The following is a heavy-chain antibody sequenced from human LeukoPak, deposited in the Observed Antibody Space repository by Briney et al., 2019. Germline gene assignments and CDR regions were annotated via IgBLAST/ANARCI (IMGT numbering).Heavy chain of an antibody. CDR3: AGVRTAGTGPDC. Sequence: SETLSLTCTVSGASVTSGIYYWSWIRRPPGKGLEWIGFMHHSGSTSHHPSLQNRVTMSVDTSKNQLSLKLTSATAADTAMYFCAGVRTAGTGPDCWGQGTLATVSS. CDR2: MHHSGST. J-gene: IGHJ4*02. D-gene: IGHD6-13*01. V-gene: IGHV4-61*01. CDR1: GASVTSGIYY.